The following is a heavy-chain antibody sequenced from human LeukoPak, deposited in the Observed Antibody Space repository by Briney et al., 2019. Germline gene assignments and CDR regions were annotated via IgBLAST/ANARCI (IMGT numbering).Heavy chain of an antibody. Sequence: GRSLRLSCAASGFTVSSYSMNWVRQAPGKGLEWVSSISTGSNYIYYADSVKGRFTISRDNAKNSLYLQMNSLRAEDTAVYYCARDALDTSMEEIDYWGQGTLVTVSS. D-gene: IGHD5-18*01. CDR3: ARDALDTSMEEIDY. V-gene: IGHV3-21*01. J-gene: IGHJ4*02. CDR2: ISTGSNYI. CDR1: GFTVSSYS.